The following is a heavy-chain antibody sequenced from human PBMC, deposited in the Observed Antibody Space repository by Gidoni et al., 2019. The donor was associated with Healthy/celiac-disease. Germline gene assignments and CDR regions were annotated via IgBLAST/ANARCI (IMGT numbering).Heavy chain of an antibody. CDR3: ARTVLLLTPGWFDP. CDR1: GFSLSNARMG. D-gene: IGHD3-10*01. V-gene: IGHV2-26*01. CDR2: IFSNDEK. J-gene: IGHJ5*02. Sequence: QVTLKESGPVLVKPTETLTLTCPVSGFSLSNARMGVSWIRQPTGKALEWLAHIFSNDEKSYSPSLKSRLTISKDTSKSQVVLTMTNMDPVDTATYYCARTVLLLTPGWFDPWGQGTLVTVSS.